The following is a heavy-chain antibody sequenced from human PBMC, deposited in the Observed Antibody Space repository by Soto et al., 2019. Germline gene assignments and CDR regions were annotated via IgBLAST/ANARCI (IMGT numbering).Heavy chain of an antibody. Sequence: PSQTLSLTCAISGDSVSRNSGAWNWLRQSPSRGLEWLGRTYYRSKWFNDYAVSVKGRITINPDTSKNQFSLQLNSVTPEDTAVYYCSRDRAEAGTYYYGMDVWGQGTTVTVSS. D-gene: IGHD6-19*01. CDR2: TYYRSKWFN. CDR1: GDSVSRNSGA. CDR3: SRDRAEAGTYYYGMDV. V-gene: IGHV6-1*01. J-gene: IGHJ6*02.